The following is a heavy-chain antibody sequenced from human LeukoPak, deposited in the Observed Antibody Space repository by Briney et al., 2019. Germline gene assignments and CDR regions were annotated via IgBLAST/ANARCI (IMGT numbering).Heavy chain of an antibody. V-gene: IGHV4-59*12. CDR3: ARVGQLAFDY. CDR2: IYYSGNT. D-gene: IGHD2-2*01. CDR1: GGSISSYY. J-gene: IGHJ4*02. Sequence: SETLSLTCTVSGGSISSYYWSWIRQPPGKGLEWIGYIYYSGNTYYNPSLKSRVTILVDTSKNQFSLKLSSVTAADTAVYYCARVGQLAFDYWGQGTLVTVSS.